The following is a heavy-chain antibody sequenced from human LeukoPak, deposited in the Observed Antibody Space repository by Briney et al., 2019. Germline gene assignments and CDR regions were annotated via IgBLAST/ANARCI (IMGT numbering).Heavy chain of an antibody. CDR2: ISAYNGNT. Sequence: ASVKVSCKASGYTFTSYGISWVRQAPGQGLEWMGWISAYNGNTNYAQKLQGRVTMTPDTSTSTAYLELRSLTSDDTAVYYCARQQYQLLYLFGFWFDPWGQGTLVTVSS. D-gene: IGHD2-2*02. CDR1: GYTFTSYG. CDR3: ARQQYQLLYLFGFWFDP. V-gene: IGHV1-18*01. J-gene: IGHJ5*02.